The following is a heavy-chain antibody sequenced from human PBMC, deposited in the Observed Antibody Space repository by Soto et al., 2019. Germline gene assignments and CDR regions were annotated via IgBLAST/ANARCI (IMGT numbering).Heavy chain of an antibody. J-gene: IGHJ4*02. D-gene: IGHD3-22*01. CDR3: ARVWDSSGPNFDY. CDR2: IYYSGST. V-gene: IGHV4-31*03. CDR1: GGSISSGGYY. Sequence: PSETLSLTCTVSGGSISSGGYYWSWIRQHPGKGLEWIGYIYYSGSTYYNSSLKSRVTISVDTSKNQFSLKLSSVTAADTAVYYCARVWDSSGPNFDYWGQGTLVTV.